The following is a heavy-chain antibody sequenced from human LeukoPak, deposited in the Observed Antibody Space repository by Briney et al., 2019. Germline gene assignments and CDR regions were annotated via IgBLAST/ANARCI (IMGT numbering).Heavy chain of an antibody. V-gene: IGHV4-39*07. J-gene: IGHJ3*02. CDR2: IYYSGST. Sequence: PLETLSLTCTVSGGSIGSGTYYWGWIRQSPGKGLEWIGSIYYSGSTNYNPSLKSRVTISVDTSKNQFSLKLSSVTAADTAVYYCARELTTLRRFLEWLPDAFDIWGQGTMVTVSS. CDR1: GGSIGSGTYY. CDR3: ARELTTLRRFLEWLPDAFDI. D-gene: IGHD3-3*01.